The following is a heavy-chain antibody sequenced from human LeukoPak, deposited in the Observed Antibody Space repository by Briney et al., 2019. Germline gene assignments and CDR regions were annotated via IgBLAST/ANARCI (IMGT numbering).Heavy chain of an antibody. CDR2: ISTTSRAI. D-gene: IGHD3-16*01. V-gene: IGHV3-48*02. CDR3: ARDKGGQALIAPLDY. CDR1: GFTFSSYT. J-gene: IGHJ4*02. Sequence: GGSLRLSCAASGFTFSSYTMNWVRQAPGKGLEWVAHISTTSRAIYYADSVRGRFTVSRDNAKNSLFLQMNSLRDGDPAIYYCARDKGGQALIAPLDYWGQGTMVTVSS.